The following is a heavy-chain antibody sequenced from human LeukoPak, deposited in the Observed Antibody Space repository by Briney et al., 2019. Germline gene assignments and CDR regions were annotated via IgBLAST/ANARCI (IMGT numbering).Heavy chain of an antibody. CDR2: ISSSSSTI. CDR1: GFTFSSYS. V-gene: IGHV3-48*04. J-gene: IGHJ6*03. CDR3: AKVPRDILESHYMDA. Sequence: EAGGSLRLSCAASGFTFSSYSMNWVRQAPGKGLEGVSYISSSSSTIYYADSVKGRFTISRDNAKDSLYLQMNSLRAEDTAVYYCAKVPRDILESHYMDAWGKGATVTVSS. D-gene: IGHD3-3*01.